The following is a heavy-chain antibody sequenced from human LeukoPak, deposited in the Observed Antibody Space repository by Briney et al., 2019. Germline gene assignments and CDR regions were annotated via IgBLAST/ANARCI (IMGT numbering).Heavy chain of an antibody. V-gene: IGHV4-39*07. CDR2: IHKGGNT. D-gene: IGHD3-3*01. CDR1: GDSISSSDDY. Sequence: SETLSLTCSVSGDSISSSDDYWAWVRQPPGKGLEWIATIHKGGNTFYNPSLKSRASILEDTSKNEFSLKVNSVTAADTAVYYCARLERVTIFGVVSSYFDFWGQGPLVTVSS. J-gene: IGHJ4*02. CDR3: ARLERVTIFGVVSSYFDF.